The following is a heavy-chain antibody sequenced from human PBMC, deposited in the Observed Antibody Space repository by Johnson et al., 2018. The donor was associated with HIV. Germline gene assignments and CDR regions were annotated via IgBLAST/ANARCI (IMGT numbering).Heavy chain of an antibody. Sequence: QVQLVESGGGVVQPGRSLRLSCAASGFTFSSYAMHWVRQAPGKGLEWVAVISYDGSNKYYADSVKGRFTISRDNSKNTLYLQMNSLRAEDTAVYYCARDQTHDYDSSEVWFDIWGQGTMVTVSS. D-gene: IGHD3-22*01. CDR1: GFTFSSYA. CDR3: ARDQTHDYDSSEVWFDI. J-gene: IGHJ3*02. V-gene: IGHV3-30*04. CDR2: ISYDGSNK.